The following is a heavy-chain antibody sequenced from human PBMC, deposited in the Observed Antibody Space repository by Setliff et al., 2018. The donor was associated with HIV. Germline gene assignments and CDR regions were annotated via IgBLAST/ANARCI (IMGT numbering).Heavy chain of an antibody. CDR3: AREVDVVTTSDAFDI. V-gene: IGHV4-38-2*02. J-gene: IGHJ3*02. CDR2: IYHSGNT. CDR1: GYSISSGFY. Sequence: PSETLSLTCTVSGYSISSGFYWGWIRQPPGKGLEWIGSIYHSGNTYYIPSLQSRVTISVDTSKNQFSLKLTSVTAADTAVYYCAREVDVVTTSDAFDIWGQGTMVTVSS. D-gene: IGHD2-21*02.